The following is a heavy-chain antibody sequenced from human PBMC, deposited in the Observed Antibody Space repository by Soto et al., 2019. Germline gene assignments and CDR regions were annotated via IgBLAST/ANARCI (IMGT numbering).Heavy chain of an antibody. CDR2: ITAYNGNT. D-gene: IGHD3-10*01. CDR1: AYTFTSFG. V-gene: IGHV1-18*01. Sequence: QVQLVQSGAEVKKPGASVKVSCKASAYTFTSFGISWVRQAPGQGLEWMGWITAYNGNTNYAQKLQGRVTMTTDTSTSTDYMELRSLRSDDTAVYYCARDLGSSVRYFDYWGQGTLVTVSS. CDR3: ARDLGSSVRYFDY. J-gene: IGHJ4*02.